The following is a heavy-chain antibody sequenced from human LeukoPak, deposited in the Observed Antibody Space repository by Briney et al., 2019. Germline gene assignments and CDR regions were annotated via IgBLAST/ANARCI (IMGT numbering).Heavy chain of an antibody. CDR3: AKDDAWLQYND. D-gene: IGHD5-24*01. CDR1: GFTFSSYA. V-gene: IGHV3-23*01. J-gene: IGHJ4*02. CDR2: IGGSGGGT. Sequence: GGSLRLSCAASGFTFSSYAMGWVRQAPGKGLEWVSSIGGSGGGTYYADSVKGRFTVSRDNSKNTLYLQINSLRDEDTAVYYCAKDDAWLQYNDWGQGTLVTVSS.